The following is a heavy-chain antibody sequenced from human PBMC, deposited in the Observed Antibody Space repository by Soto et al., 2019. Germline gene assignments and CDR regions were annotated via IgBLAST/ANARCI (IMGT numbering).Heavy chain of an antibody. J-gene: IGHJ4*02. CDR1: GFTFRSYG. CDR3: AKESSPPYCGGGSCYLGGWGY. CDR2: ISFDGNNE. Sequence: QVHLVESGGGVVQPGRSLRLSCAGSGFTFRSYGMHWVRQAPGKGLEWVALISFDGNNEYYADSVKGRFTISRDNSKNNLYLQMNSLRPEDTAVYYCAKESSPPYCGGGSCYLGGWGYWGQGTLVTVSS. V-gene: IGHV3-30*18. D-gene: IGHD2-15*01.